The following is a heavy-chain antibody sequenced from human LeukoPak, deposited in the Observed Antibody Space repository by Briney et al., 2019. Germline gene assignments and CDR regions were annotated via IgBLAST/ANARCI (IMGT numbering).Heavy chain of an antibody. Sequence: GGSLRLSCAASGFTLRSKYVRWVRQAPGKGLEWVSIIYSGGATYFPDSVKGRFTISRDNSKNTWYLQMNNVTAEDTDVYSSARNKRTVANEYYYYMDVWGKGTTVTVSS. CDR2: IYSGGAT. V-gene: IGHV3-53*01. CDR1: GFTLRSKY. D-gene: IGHD2-15*01. CDR3: ARNKRTVANEYYYYMDV. J-gene: IGHJ6*03.